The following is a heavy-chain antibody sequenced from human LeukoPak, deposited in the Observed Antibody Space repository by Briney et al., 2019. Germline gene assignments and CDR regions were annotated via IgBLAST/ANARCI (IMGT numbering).Heavy chain of an antibody. Sequence: SETLSLTCTVSGGSISTYYWSWIRQPAGKGLEWIGRIYATGSTNYNPSLNSRVTMSVDTSKNQFSLKLSSVTAADTAVYYCARDNYRVNYFGYWGQGTLVTVSS. V-gene: IGHV4-4*07. J-gene: IGHJ4*02. CDR3: ARDNYRVNYFGY. D-gene: IGHD5-24*01. CDR1: GGSISTYY. CDR2: IYATGST.